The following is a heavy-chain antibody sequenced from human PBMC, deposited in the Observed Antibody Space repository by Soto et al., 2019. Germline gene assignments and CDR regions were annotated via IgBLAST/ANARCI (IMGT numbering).Heavy chain of an antibody. CDR3: ARGTTRIFQG. J-gene: IGHJ4*02. CDR1: GYTFASYW. V-gene: IGHV5-51*01. Sequence: PGEALKVSCKASGYTFASYWIGGGRQMPGKGLEWMGIIYPADSDTRYNPSFQGQVTISADKYITTAYLQWSSLKASDTAMYYCARGTTRIFQGWGQGRLVTASS. CDR2: IYPADSDT. D-gene: IGHD3-10*01.